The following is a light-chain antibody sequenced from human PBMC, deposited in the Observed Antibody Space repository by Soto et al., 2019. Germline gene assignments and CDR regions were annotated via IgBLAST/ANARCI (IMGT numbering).Light chain of an antibody. CDR2: AAS. V-gene: IGKV1-39*01. J-gene: IGKJ4*01. CDR3: QQFENLPLT. CDR1: QSISTY. Sequence: DIQMTQSPSSLSTSVGDRVTITCRASQSISTYLNWYQQKPGKAPKVLIFAASSLQSGVPSRFSASGSGTDFTLTISSLQPEDIGTYFCQQFENLPLTFGGGTKVEI.